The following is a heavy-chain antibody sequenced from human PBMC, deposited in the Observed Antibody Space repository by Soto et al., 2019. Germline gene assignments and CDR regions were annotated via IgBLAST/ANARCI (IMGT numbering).Heavy chain of an antibody. V-gene: IGHV3-33*01. CDR1: GFTFSSDG. CDR2: IYYDGGSK. Sequence: PGGSLRLSCAASGFTFSSDGMHWVRQAPGKGLEWVAVIYYDGGSKYYGDSVKGRFTISRDNSKNTLYLQMNSLRAEDTAVYYCVRERSGNYGWFDPWGQGTPVTVS. CDR3: VRERSGNYGWFDP. D-gene: IGHD4-17*01. J-gene: IGHJ5*02.